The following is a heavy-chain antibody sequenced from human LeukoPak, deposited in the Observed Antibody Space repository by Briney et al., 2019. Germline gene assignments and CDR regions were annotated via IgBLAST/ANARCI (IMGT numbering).Heavy chain of an antibody. CDR1: EFTFSSYS. D-gene: IGHD3-9*01. V-gene: IGHV3-21*01. Sequence: GGSLRLSCAASEFTFSSYSMNWVRQAPGKGLEWVSSISSSSSYIYYADSVKGRFTISRDNAKNSLYLQMNSLRAEDTAVYYCARKVPSGYDILTGYTDWGQGTLVTVSS. J-gene: IGHJ4*02. CDR3: ARKVPSGYDILTGYTD. CDR2: ISSSSSYI.